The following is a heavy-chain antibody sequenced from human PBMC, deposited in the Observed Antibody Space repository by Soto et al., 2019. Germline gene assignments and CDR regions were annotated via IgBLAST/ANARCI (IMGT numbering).Heavy chain of an antibody. D-gene: IGHD6-13*01. V-gene: IGHV4-31*03. CDR1: GGSISSGGYY. Sequence: SETLSLTCTVSGGSISSGGYYWSWIRQHPGKGLEWIGYIYYSGSTYYNPPLKSRVTISVDTSKNQFSLKLSSVTAADTAVYYCARDRDSSSWYNFDYWGQGTLVTVSS. CDR3: ARDRDSSSWYNFDY. J-gene: IGHJ4*02. CDR2: IYYSGST.